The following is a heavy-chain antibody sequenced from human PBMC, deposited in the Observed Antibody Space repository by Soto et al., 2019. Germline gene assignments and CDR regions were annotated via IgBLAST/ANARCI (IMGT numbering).Heavy chain of an antibody. V-gene: IGHV1-58*01. J-gene: IGHJ4*02. CDR2: IVVGSGNT. Sequence: SVKVSCKASGFTFIGSAVQWVRQARGQRLEWIGWIVVGSGNTNYAQMFQERVTITRDMSTSTAYMELSSLRSEDTAVYYCAASGSYQKTTDFDYWGQGTLVTVSS. CDR3: AASGSYQKTTDFDY. CDR1: GFTFIGSA. D-gene: IGHD1-26*01.